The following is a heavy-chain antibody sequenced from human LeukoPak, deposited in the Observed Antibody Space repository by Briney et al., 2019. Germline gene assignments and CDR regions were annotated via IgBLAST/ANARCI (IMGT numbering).Heavy chain of an antibody. V-gene: IGHV3-30*02. Sequence: PGGSLSLSCAASGFTFTTCAMHWVRQAPGKGLEWVAYIRDDGNNKNYADSVKGRFTISRDNSKDMLHLQMNGLRPEDTAVYYCTKGDDYRAKTPLPNYNWFDTWGQGTLVTVSS. CDR1: GFTFTTCA. CDR2: IRDDGNNK. CDR3: TKGDDYRAKTPLPNYNWFDT. D-gene: IGHD4-23*01. J-gene: IGHJ5*02.